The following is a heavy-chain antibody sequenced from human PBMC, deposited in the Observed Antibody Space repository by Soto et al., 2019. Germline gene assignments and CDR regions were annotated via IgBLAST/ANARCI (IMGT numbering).Heavy chain of an antibody. CDR1: GDSISSSY. CDR3: ARLSHDFRDGGPVYYYGMDV. CDR2: IYYSGST. J-gene: IGHJ6*02. V-gene: IGHV4-59*08. Sequence: SETLSLTCSVSGDSISSSYWSWIRQPPGKGLEWIGYIYYSGSTNYNPSLKSRVTISLDTSKNQFSLKLSSVTAADTAVYYCARLSHDFRDGGPVYYYGMDVRAQRTTVTGSS. D-gene: IGHD3-16*01.